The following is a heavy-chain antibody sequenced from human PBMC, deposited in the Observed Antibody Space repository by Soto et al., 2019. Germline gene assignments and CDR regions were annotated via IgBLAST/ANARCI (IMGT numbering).Heavy chain of an antibody. J-gene: IGHJ5*02. V-gene: IGHV4-30-2*01. CDR2: MYHSGTF. D-gene: IGHD3-10*01. CDR1: GGSIGGVGYS. Sequence: SETLSLTCAVSGGSIGGVGYSWSWIRQPPGGGLEWIGYMYHSGTFLNGPSLKTRLTMSLDMSKNQFSLTLNSMTAADTAVYYCARAQFYSGSGNYNNLMFDAWGQGIQVTVSS. CDR3: ARAQFYSGSGNYNNLMFDA.